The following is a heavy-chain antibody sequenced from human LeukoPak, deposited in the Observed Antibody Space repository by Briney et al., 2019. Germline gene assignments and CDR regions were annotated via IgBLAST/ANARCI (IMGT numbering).Heavy chain of an antibody. J-gene: IGHJ4*02. V-gene: IGHV4-31*03. CDR3: ARESVGEVTESQGTRKYHFDY. CDR1: GGSISSGGYY. CDR2: IYYSGST. D-gene: IGHD2-2*01. Sequence: SETLSLTCTVSGGSISSGGYYWSWIRQHPGKGLEWIGYIYYSGSTYYNPSLKSRVTISVDTSKNQFSLKLSSVTAADTAVYYCARESVGEVTESQGTRKYHFDYWGQGTLVTVSS.